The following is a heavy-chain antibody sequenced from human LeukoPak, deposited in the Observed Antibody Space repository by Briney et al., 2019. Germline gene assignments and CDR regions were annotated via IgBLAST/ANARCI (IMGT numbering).Heavy chain of an antibody. CDR3: ARDWGYSSGWYGVDY. Sequence: GGSLRLSCTASGFTVSSKYMSWVRQAPGKGLEWVAVIYSNGDTCYTDSVKGRFTISRDNSKNTLYLQMNSLRAEDTAVYYCARDWGYSSGWYGVDYWGQGTLVTVSS. CDR1: GFTVSSKY. V-gene: IGHV3-53*01. D-gene: IGHD6-19*01. J-gene: IGHJ4*02. CDR2: IYSNGDT.